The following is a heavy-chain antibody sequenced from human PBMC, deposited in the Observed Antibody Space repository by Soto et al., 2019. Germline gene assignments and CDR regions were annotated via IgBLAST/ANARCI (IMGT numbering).Heavy chain of an antibody. CDR2: IKSKTDGGTT. J-gene: IGHJ4*02. Sequence: GGSLRLSCAASGFTFSNAWMSWVRQAPGKGLEWVGRIKSKTDGGTTDYAAPVKGRFTISRDDSKNTLYLQMNSLKTEDTAVYYCTTGDDFWSGPIDYWGQGTLVTVSS. CDR1: GFTFSNAW. V-gene: IGHV3-15*01. CDR3: TTGDDFWSGPIDY. D-gene: IGHD3-3*01.